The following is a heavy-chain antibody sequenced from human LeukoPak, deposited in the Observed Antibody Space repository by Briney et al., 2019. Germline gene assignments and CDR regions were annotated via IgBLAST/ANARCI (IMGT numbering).Heavy chain of an antibody. CDR2: IYYSGST. CDR3: ARIYGRDSDGYYYR. CDR1: GGSISSSSYY. D-gene: IGHD3-22*01. V-gene: IGHV4-39*01. J-gene: IGHJ5*02. Sequence: PSETLSLTCTVSGGSISSSSYYWGWIRQPPGKGLEWIGSIYYSGSTYYNPSLKSRVTISVDTSKNQFSLKLSSVTAADTAVYYCARIYGRDSDGYYYRWGQGTLVTVSS.